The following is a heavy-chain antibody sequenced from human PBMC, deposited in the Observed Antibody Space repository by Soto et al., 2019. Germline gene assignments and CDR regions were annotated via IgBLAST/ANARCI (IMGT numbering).Heavy chain of an antibody. CDR1: GFPFSSYA. Sequence: PGGSLRLSCAASGFPFSSYAMSWVRQAPGKGLEWVSAISGSGGSTYYADSVKGRFTISRDNSKNTLYLQMNSLRAEDTAVYYCAKDQVAARPGANYYYYGMDVWGQGTTVTVSS. J-gene: IGHJ6*02. D-gene: IGHD6-6*01. V-gene: IGHV3-23*01. CDR3: AKDQVAARPGANYYYYGMDV. CDR2: ISGSGGST.